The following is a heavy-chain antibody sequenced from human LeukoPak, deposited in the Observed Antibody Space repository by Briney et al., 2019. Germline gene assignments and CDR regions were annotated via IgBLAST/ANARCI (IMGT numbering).Heavy chain of an antibody. CDR1: GYTFTAYA. J-gene: IGHJ4*02. V-gene: IGHV1-2*02. D-gene: IGHD5-24*01. CDR3: ARDRYGDGFAHFDY. Sequence: GASVKVSCKSSGYTFTAYAMHWVRQAPGRGLEWMGWITPSDGANYAQKFQGRVTMTRDTSMSTAYMDLNRLTSDDTAVYFCARDRYGDGFAHFDYWGQGTLVTVSS. CDR2: ITPSDGA.